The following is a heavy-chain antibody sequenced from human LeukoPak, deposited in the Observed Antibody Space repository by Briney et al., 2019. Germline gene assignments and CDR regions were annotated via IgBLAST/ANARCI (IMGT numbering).Heavy chain of an antibody. J-gene: IGHJ4*02. Sequence: GESLKISCKGSGYSFTSYWIGWVRQMPGKGLEWMGIIYPGDSDTRYSPSFQGQVTISADKSISTAYLQWSSLKASDTTMYYSARRNGWSGYYEYYFDYWGQGTLVTVSS. D-gene: IGHD3-3*01. CDR2: IYPGDSDT. CDR3: ARRNGWSGYYEYYFDY. V-gene: IGHV5-51*01. CDR1: GYSFTSYW.